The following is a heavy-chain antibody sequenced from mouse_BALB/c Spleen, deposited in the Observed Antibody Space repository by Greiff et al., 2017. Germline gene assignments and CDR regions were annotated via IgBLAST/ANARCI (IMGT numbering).Heavy chain of an antibody. CDR2: ISDGGSYT. CDR1: GFTFSDYY. Sequence: EVKVVESGGGLVKPGGSLKLSCAASGFTFSDYYMYWVRQTPEKRLEWVATISDGGSYTYYPDSVKGRFTISRDNAKNNLYLQMSSLKSEDTAMYYCASINWDGYAMDYWGQGTSVTVSS. D-gene: IGHD4-1*01. J-gene: IGHJ4*01. CDR3: ASINWDGYAMDY. V-gene: IGHV5-4*02.